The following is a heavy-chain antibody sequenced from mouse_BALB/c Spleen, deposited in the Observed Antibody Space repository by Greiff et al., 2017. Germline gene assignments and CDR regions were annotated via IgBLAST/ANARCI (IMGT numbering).Heavy chain of an antibody. J-gene: IGHJ3*01. V-gene: IGHV3-1*02. CDR3: AREDGAY. Sequence: EVKLQESGPDLVKPSQSLSLTCTVTGYSITSCYSWHWIRQFPGNKLEWMGYIHYSGSTNYNPSLKSRISITRDTSKNQFFLQLNSVTTEDTSTYYYAREDGAYWGQGTLVTVSA. CDR1: GYSITSCYS. CDR2: IHYSGST.